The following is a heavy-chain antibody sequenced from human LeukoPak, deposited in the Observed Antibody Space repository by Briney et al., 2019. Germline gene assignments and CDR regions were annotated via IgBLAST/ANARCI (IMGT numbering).Heavy chain of an antibody. D-gene: IGHD3-3*01. CDR3: ARLRYDFWSGVDY. Sequence: PGESLKISCKGSGYRFASYWIGWVRQMPGKGLEWMGIIYPGDSDTRYSPSFQGQVTISADKSISTAYLQWSSLKASDTAMYHCARLRYDFWSGVDYWGQGTLVTVSS. CDR2: IYPGDSDT. V-gene: IGHV5-51*01. CDR1: GYRFASYW. J-gene: IGHJ4*02.